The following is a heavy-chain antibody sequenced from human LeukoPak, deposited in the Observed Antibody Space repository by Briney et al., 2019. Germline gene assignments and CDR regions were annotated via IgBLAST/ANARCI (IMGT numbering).Heavy chain of an antibody. J-gene: IGHJ6*02. CDR2: MNQDGSEK. CDR1: GFTFSDSW. CDR3: ATYTHLVAGDV. V-gene: IGHV3-7*01. Sequence: GESLRLSCAASGFTFSDSWMSWVRQAPGKGLEWVANMNQDGSEKDYVDSVKGRFTISRDNARNSLYLQMSSLRAEDTAVYYCATYTHLVAGDVWGQGTTVTVSS. D-gene: IGHD3-16*01.